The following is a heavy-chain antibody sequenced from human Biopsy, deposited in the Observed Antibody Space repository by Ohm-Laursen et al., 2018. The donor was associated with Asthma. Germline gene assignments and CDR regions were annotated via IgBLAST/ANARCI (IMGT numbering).Heavy chain of an antibody. CDR3: ARGYSGSDRIVYYYSGLEV. CDR2: LIPVLGTP. Sequence: SSVKVSCKASGDSFSNYAISWARQAPGQGLEWMGGLIPVLGTPDHAQMFEGRVTITADESTSTAYMELSSPSSEDTAVYYCARGYSGSDRIVYYYSGLEVWGQGTTVTVSS. V-gene: IGHV1-69*01. D-gene: IGHD5-12*01. CDR1: GDSFSNYA. J-gene: IGHJ6*02.